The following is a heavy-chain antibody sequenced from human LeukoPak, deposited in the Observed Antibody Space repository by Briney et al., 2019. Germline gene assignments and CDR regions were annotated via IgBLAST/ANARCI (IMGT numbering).Heavy chain of an antibody. CDR3: ARLLHYYFDS. Sequence: GASVKVSCKASGGTFNNYVISWVRQAPGQGLECMGRLIPIFDVTNNVQKFRGRITITPHKSTSTNFTDLSRMRPQDTAVYYCARLLHYYFDSWGQRTLVTVSS. J-gene: IGHJ4*02. CDR2: LIPIFDVT. V-gene: IGHV1-69*04. D-gene: IGHD2-15*01. CDR1: GGTFNNYV.